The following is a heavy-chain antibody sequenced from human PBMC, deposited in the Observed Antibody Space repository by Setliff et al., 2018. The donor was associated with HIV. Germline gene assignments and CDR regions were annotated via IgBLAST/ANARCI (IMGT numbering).Heavy chain of an antibody. CDR1: GYTFTDYY. CDR2: VDPQDGET. CDR3: ATDQGRGGGDYYFDY. V-gene: IGHV1-69-2*01. D-gene: IGHD2-21*02. Sequence: ASVKVSCKASGYTFTDYYIDWVQQAPGGGLEWVGRVDPQDGETKYAEKFRDRVTITADTSIDTAYMELSRLRSEDTALYYCATDQGRGGGDYYFDYWGQGTLVTVSS. J-gene: IGHJ4*02.